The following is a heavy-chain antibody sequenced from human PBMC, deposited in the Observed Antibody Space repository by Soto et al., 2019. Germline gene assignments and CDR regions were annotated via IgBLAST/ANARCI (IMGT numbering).Heavy chain of an antibody. V-gene: IGHV3-21*01. CDR3: ARGPNYYGSGSSQSYYYGMDV. Sequence: PGGSLRLSCAASGFTFSSYSMNWVRQAPGKGLEWVSSISSSSSYIYYADSVKGRFTISRDNAKNSLYLQMNSLRAEDTAVYYCARGPNYYGSGSSQSYYYGMDVWGQGTTVTVSS. CDR1: GFTFSSYS. CDR2: ISSSSSYI. D-gene: IGHD3-10*01. J-gene: IGHJ6*02.